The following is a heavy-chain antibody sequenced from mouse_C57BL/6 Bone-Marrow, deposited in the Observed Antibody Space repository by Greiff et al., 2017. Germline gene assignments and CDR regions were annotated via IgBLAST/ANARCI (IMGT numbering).Heavy chain of an antibody. D-gene: IGHD2-5*01. CDR2: ISDGGSYT. J-gene: IGHJ2*01. CDR1: GFTFSSYA. Sequence: EVQRVESGGGLVKPGGSLKLSCAASGFTFSSYAMSWVRQTPDKRLEWVATISDGGSYTYDPDNVKGRFTISRDNAKNNLYLQMSHLKSEDTAMYYCARDRRAYYSNWNYFDYWGQGTTLTVSS. CDR3: ARDRRAYYSNWNYFDY. V-gene: IGHV5-4*01.